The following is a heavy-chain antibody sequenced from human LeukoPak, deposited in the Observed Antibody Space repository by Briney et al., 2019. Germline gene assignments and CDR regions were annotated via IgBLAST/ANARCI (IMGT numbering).Heavy chain of an antibody. CDR3: ARGGGWSLGFDY. CDR2: IYYSGST. D-gene: IGHD6-19*01. Sequence: PSETLSLTCTVSGGSISSYYWSWIRQPPGKGLEWIGYIYYSGSTNYNPSLKSRVTISVDTSKNQFSLKLSSVTAADTAVYYCARGGGWSLGFDYWGQGTLATVSS. J-gene: IGHJ4*02. V-gene: IGHV4-59*01. CDR1: GGSISSYY.